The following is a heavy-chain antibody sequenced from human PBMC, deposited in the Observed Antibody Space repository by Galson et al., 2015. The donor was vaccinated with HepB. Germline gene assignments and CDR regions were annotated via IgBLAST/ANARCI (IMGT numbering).Heavy chain of an antibody. J-gene: IGHJ6*02. Sequence: SCKASGYTLTDYYMHWVRQAPGQGLEWLGRINPKSGGTNYAQKFQGRVTMSRDTPTRTVYMELSRLRADDTAVYYCARYCSGANCYYGMDVWGQGTTVTVS. D-gene: IGHD2-15*01. V-gene: IGHV1-2*06. CDR3: ARYCSGANCYYGMDV. CDR1: GYTLTDYY. CDR2: INPKSGGT.